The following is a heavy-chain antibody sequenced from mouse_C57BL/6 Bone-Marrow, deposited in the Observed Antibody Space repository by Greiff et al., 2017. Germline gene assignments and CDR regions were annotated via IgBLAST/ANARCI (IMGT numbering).Heavy chain of an antibody. CDR1: GFNIKDDY. V-gene: IGHV14-4*01. CDR2: IDPENGDT. Sequence: VQLQQSGAELVRPGASVKLSCTASGFNIKDDYMHWVKQRPEQGLEWIGWIDPENGDTEYASKFQGKATITADTSSNTAYLQLSSLTSEDTAVYYCTTLITTVVATPYWYFDVWGTGTTVTVSS. CDR3: TTLITTVVATPYWYFDV. D-gene: IGHD1-1*01. J-gene: IGHJ1*03.